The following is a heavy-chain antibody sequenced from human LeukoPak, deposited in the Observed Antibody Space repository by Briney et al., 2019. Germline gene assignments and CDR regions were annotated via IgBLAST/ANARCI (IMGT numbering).Heavy chain of an antibody. CDR3: AGAPLVTAIPIV. CDR2: ISGSGGST. J-gene: IGHJ6*02. D-gene: IGHD2-21*02. CDR1: GFTFSSYA. Sequence: GGSLRLSCAASGFTFSSYAMSWVRQAPGKGLGWVSAISGSGGSTYYADSVKGRFTISRDNSKNTLYLQMNSLRAEDTAVYYCAGAPLVTAIPIVWGQGTTVTVSS. V-gene: IGHV3-23*01.